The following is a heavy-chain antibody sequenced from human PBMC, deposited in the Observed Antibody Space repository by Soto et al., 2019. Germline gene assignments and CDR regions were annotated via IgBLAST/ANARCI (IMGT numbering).Heavy chain of an antibody. D-gene: IGHD2-2*01. Sequence: GGSLRLSCAASGFTFSSYGMHWVRQAPGKGLEWVAVISYDGSNKYYADSVKGRFTISRDNSKNTLYLQMNSLRAEDTAVYFCHHSTSFRKWAFDIWGPGTTVT. J-gene: IGHJ3*02. CDR3: HHSTSFRKWAFDI. CDR2: ISYDGSNK. CDR1: GFTFSSYG. V-gene: IGHV3-30*03.